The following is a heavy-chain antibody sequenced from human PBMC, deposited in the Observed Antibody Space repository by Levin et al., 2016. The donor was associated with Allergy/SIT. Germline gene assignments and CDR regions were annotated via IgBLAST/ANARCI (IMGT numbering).Heavy chain of an antibody. CDR2: IYWDDAK. D-gene: IGHD4/OR15-4a*01. Sequence: SGPTLVKPTQALTLTCSFSGFSLSTSGVSVGWIRQPPGKVLEWLALIYWDDAKRYSPSLKSKVTITEDTSKNQVVLTMTNMDPVDTGTYYCVHRHDYGDYTSGMDIWGQGTTVTVSS. J-gene: IGHJ6*02. CDR1: GFSLSTSGVS. V-gene: IGHV2-5*02. CDR3: VHRHDYGDYTSGMDI.